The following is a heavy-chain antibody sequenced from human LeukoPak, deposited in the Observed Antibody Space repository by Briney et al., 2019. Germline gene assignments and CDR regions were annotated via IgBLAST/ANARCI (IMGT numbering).Heavy chain of an antibody. CDR2: ISYDGSNK. J-gene: IGHJ4*02. Sequence: TGGSLRLSCAASGVTFGSYAMQWVRQAPGKGLEWVAVISYDGSNKYYADSVKGRFTISRDNSKNTLYLQMNSLRAEDTAVYYCARDSTLWFGEGYFDYWGQGTLVTVSS. CDR3: ARDSTLWFGEGYFDY. CDR1: GVTFGSYA. D-gene: IGHD3-10*01. V-gene: IGHV3-30*04.